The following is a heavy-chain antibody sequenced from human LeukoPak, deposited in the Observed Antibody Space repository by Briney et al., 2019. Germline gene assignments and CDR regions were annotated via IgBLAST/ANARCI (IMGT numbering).Heavy chain of an antibody. CDR1: GYSFSDYW. CDR2: IYPGDSET. J-gene: IGHJ4*02. D-gene: IGHD2-2*01. Sequence: GESLKISCTGSGYSFSDYWIAWVRQMPGKGLEWMGIIYPGDSETTYSPFFQGQVTISADRSITTTYLQWSSLKASDTAMYYCAGGRGYCSSSRCYDFDYWGQGTLVTVSS. V-gene: IGHV5-51*01. CDR3: AGGRGYCSSSRCYDFDY.